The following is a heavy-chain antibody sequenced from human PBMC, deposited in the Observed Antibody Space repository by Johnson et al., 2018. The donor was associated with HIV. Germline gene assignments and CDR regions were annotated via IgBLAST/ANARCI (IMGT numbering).Heavy chain of an antibody. J-gene: IGHJ3*02. Sequence: VQLVESGGVVVQPGGSLRLSCAASGFTFDDYTMHWVRQAPGKGLEWVSLISWDGGSTYYADSVKGRFTISRDNSKNSLYLQMNSLRTEDTALYYCAKDIQFLELQSAFDIWGQGTMVTVSS. CDR3: AKDIQFLELQSAFDI. V-gene: IGHV3-43*01. CDR2: ISWDGGST. CDR1: GFTFDDYT. D-gene: IGHD3-3*01.